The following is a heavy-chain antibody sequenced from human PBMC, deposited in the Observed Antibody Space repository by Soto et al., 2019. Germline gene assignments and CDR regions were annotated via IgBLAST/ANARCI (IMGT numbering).Heavy chain of an antibody. Sequence: QVQLVQSGAEVKKPGSSVKVSCKASGGTFSRDAISWVRQAPGQGHEWMGGIIPMFGTAKYVQKFQGRLTITADESTTTAYMELRSLRSDDTAVYYCARGVVVVAASQLGWFDPWGQGTLVTVSS. D-gene: IGHD2-15*01. CDR3: ARGVVVVAASQLGWFDP. J-gene: IGHJ5*02. V-gene: IGHV1-69*01. CDR2: IIPMFGTA. CDR1: GGTFSRDA.